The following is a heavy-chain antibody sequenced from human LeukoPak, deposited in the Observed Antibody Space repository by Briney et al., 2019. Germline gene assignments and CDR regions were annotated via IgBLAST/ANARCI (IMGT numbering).Heavy chain of an antibody. Sequence: ASAKVSCKASGYTFTSYSISGVRQAPGQRLEWMGWISAYNGNTNYAQKLQGRVTMTTDTSTSTAYMELRSLRSDDTAVYYCARGHSGWNWFDPWGQGTLVTVSS. CDR1: GYTFTSYS. CDR3: ARGHSGWNWFDP. CDR2: ISAYNGNT. J-gene: IGHJ5*02. D-gene: IGHD5-12*01. V-gene: IGHV1-18*01.